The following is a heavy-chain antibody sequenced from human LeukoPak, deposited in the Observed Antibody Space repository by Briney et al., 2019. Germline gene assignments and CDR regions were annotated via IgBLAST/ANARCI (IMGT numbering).Heavy chain of an antibody. CDR1: GFTFGDYA. Sequence: GGSLRLSCAASGFTFGDYAMNWVRQVPGKGLEWVSGISGSGGSTYYADSVKGRFTISRDNYNNTLYLQMNNLRADDTAIYYCAKGLMGNSVYFEKWGQGTLVTVSS. J-gene: IGHJ4*02. CDR3: AKGLMGNSVYFEK. D-gene: IGHD5-18*01. V-gene: IGHV3-23*01. CDR2: ISGSGGST.